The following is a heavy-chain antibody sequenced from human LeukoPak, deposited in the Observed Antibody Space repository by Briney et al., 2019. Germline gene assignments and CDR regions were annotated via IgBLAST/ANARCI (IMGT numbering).Heavy chain of an antibody. CDR3: ARDLRRGPHGAYMDV. CDR1: GGTFSSYA. V-gene: IGHV1-69*05. D-gene: IGHD3-10*01. Sequence: SVKVSCKASGGTFSSYAISWVRQAPGQGLEWMGGIVPIFGTANYAQKFQGRVTITTDESTSTAYMELSSLRSEDTAVYYCARDLRRGPHGAYMDVWGKGTTVTVSS. CDR2: IVPIFGTA. J-gene: IGHJ6*03.